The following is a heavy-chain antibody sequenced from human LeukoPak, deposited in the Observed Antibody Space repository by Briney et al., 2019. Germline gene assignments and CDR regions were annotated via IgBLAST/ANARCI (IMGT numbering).Heavy chain of an antibody. J-gene: IGHJ5*02. CDR1: GGSISSGGYD. V-gene: IGHV4-31*03. CDR2: IYYSGSP. CDR3: ARAGDHNWFDP. Sequence: SETLSLTCTVSGGSISSGGYDWSWLRQQRGKGLEWIGYIYYSGSPYYTPSLKSRVTISVDTSKNQFSLKLSSVTAADTAVYYCARAGDHNWFDPWGQGTLVTVSS. D-gene: IGHD3-10*01.